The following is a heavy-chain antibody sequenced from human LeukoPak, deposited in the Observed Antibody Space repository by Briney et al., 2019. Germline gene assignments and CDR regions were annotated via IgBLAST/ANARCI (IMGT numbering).Heavy chain of an antibody. CDR1: GXSISSSSYY. Sequence: SETLSLTCTVSGXSISSSSYYWGWIRQPPGKGLEWIGSIYYSGSTYYNPSLKSRVTISVDTSKNQFSLKLSSVTAADTAVYYCASVTFGGVIVTEIDPWGQGTLVTVSS. D-gene: IGHD3-16*02. CDR3: ASVTFGGVIVTEIDP. J-gene: IGHJ5*02. CDR2: IYYSGST. V-gene: IGHV4-39*01.